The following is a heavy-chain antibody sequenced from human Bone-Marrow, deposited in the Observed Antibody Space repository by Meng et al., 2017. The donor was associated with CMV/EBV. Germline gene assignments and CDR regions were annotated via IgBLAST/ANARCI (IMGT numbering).Heavy chain of an antibody. V-gene: IGHV3-7*03. J-gene: IGHJ4*02. CDR1: GFTFSSYW. Sequence: GGSLRLSCAASGFTFSSYWMSWVRQAPGKGLEWVANIKQDGSEKYYVDSVKGRFTKSRDNSKNTLYIQMNSLRAKDTAVYYCARESHCSSSSCYAPHYFDYWGQGTLVTVSS. CDR2: IKQDGSEK. CDR3: ARESHCSSSSCYAPHYFDY. D-gene: IGHD2-2*01.